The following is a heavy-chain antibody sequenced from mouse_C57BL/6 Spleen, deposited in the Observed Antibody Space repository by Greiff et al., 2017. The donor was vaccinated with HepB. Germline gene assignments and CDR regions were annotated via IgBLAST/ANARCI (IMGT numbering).Heavy chain of an antibody. Sequence: QVQLQQSDAELVKPGASVKISCKASGYTFTDYSIHWMKQSPEQGLEWIGYIYPRDGSTKYNEKFKGKATLTADKSSNTAYMQLNSLTSEDSAVYFCAREGLTVPFDYWGQGTTLTVSS. CDR1: GYTFTDYS. V-gene: IGHV1-78*01. CDR3: AREGLTVPFDY. J-gene: IGHJ2*01. CDR2: IYPRDGST. D-gene: IGHD1-1*01.